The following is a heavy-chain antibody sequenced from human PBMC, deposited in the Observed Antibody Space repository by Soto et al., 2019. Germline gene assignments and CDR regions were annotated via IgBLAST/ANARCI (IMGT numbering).Heavy chain of an antibody. Sequence: SVTLSCTTSGDTFSSYAIGWVRQTPGQGLEWMGGIIPIFGTANYAQKFQGRVTITADKSTSTAYMELSSLRSEDTAVYYCARGRYYYDSSGYYHYYYYGMDVWGQGTTVTVSS. D-gene: IGHD3-22*01. J-gene: IGHJ6*02. CDR2: IIPIFGTA. V-gene: IGHV1-69*06. CDR3: ARGRYYYDSSGYYHYYYYGMDV. CDR1: GDTFSSYA.